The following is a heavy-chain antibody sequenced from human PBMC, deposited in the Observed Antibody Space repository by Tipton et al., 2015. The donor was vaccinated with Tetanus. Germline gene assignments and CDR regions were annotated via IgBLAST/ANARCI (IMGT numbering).Heavy chain of an antibody. V-gene: IGHV5-51*01. Sequence: QLVQSGAELKKPGESLKISCKVSGHNSRSYWVGWVRQMPGKGLEWVGIIDPRDSETFQGHVTISADKSISTAHLRWSSLEASDTAIYYCARRRSAILSGSYHWYFDIWGRGTLVIVSS. CDR2: IDPRDSET. CDR1: GHNSRSYW. D-gene: IGHD3-9*01. J-gene: IGHJ2*01. CDR3: ARRRSAILSGSYHWYFDI.